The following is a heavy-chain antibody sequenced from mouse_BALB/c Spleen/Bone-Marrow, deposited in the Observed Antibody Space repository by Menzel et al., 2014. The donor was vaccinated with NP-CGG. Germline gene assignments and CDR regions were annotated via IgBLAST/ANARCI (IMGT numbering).Heavy chain of an antibody. Sequence: VHLVESGAELARPGASVKMSCKASGYTFTSYTMHWVKQRPGQGLEWTGYINPSSGYTNYNQKFKDKATLTADKSSSTAYMQLSSLTSEDSAVYYCARESYGNWFAYWGQGTLVTVSA. V-gene: IGHV1-4*01. CDR3: ARESYGNWFAY. CDR1: GYTFTSYT. D-gene: IGHD2-1*01. CDR2: INPSSGYT. J-gene: IGHJ3*01.